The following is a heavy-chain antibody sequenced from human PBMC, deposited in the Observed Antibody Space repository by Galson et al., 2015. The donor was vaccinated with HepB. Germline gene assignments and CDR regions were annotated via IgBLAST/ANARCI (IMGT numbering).Heavy chain of an antibody. CDR2: MYPSGGGI. J-gene: IGHJ4*02. CDR3: ARDPSKTGGYFDY. V-gene: IGHV1-46*01. D-gene: IGHD1-14*01. CDR1: GYTFTSHY. Sequence: SCKASGYTFTSHYMHWLRQAPGQGLEWMGMMYPSGGGINYAQKFQGRVTVTRDTSASTVYMELSSLTSEDTAVYYCARDPSKTGGYFDYWGQGTLVTVSS.